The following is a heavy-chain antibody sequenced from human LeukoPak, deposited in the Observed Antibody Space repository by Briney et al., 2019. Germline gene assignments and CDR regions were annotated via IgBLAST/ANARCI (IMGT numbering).Heavy chain of an antibody. V-gene: IGHV4-39*02. CDR2: IYYSGST. D-gene: IGHD4-11*01. Sequence: KTSETLSLTCTVSGGSISSSSCYWGWIRQPPGKGLEWIGSIYYSGSTYYNPSLKSRVTISVDTPKNQFSLKLSSVTAADTAVYYCAREYSNYFDYWGQGTLVTVSS. CDR3: AREYSNYFDY. J-gene: IGHJ4*02. CDR1: GGSISSSSCY.